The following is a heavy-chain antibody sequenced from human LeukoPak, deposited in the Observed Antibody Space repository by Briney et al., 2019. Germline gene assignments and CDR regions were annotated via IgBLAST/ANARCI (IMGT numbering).Heavy chain of an antibody. CDR3: ARDGYASGSLDY. Sequence: GGSLRLSCAASGFTFSSYGMHWVRQAPGKGLEWVAVILSDGSKEFYTDSVKGRFTISRDNAKNSLYLQVNSLRAEDTAVYYCARDGYASGSLDYWGQGTLVTVSS. CDR1: GFTFSSYG. D-gene: IGHD3-10*01. J-gene: IGHJ4*02. V-gene: IGHV3-33*01. CDR2: ILSDGSKE.